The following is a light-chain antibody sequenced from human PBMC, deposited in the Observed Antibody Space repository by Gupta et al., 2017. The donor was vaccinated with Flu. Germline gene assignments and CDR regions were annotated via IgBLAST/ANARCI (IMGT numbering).Light chain of an antibody. CDR2: AAS. CDR3: QKEDSAPMT. V-gene: IGKV1-27*01. Sequence: PSSLSASVGDRVTITCRASQDINNYLAWYQQRPGKVPKVLMYAASSLQSGVPSRFSGSGSGTDFTLTISSLQPEDVATYYCQKEDSAPMTFGQGTKVEIK. J-gene: IGKJ1*01. CDR1: QDINNY.